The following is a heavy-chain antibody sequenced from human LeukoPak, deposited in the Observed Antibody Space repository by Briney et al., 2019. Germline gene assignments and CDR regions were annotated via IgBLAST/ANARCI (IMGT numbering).Heavy chain of an antibody. D-gene: IGHD3-3*01. CDR1: GFTFSSYA. CDR2: ISGSGGST. J-gene: IGHJ6*02. V-gene: IGHV3-23*01. Sequence: PGGSLRLSCAASGFTFSSYAMSWVRQAPGKGLEWVSAISGSGGSTYYADSVKGRFTISRDNSKNTLYLQMNSLRAEDTAVYYCAKDPGGTYDFWSGYQLYYYYGMDVWGQGTTVTVSS. CDR3: AKDPGGTYDFWSGYQLYYYYGMDV.